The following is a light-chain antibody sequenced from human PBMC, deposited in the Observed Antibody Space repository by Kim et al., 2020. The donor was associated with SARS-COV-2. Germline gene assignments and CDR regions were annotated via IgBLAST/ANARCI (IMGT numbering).Light chain of an antibody. J-gene: IGLJ2*01. CDR3: GADHGSGSNFAWGV. Sequence: QPVLTQPPSASASLGASVTLTCTLSSGYSNYKVDWYQQRPGKGPRFVMRVGTGEIVGSKGDGIPDRFSVLGSGLNRYLTIKNIQEEDESDYHCGADHGSGSNFAWGVFGGGTQLTVL. CDR1: SGYSNYK. V-gene: IGLV9-49*01. CDR2: VGTGEIVG.